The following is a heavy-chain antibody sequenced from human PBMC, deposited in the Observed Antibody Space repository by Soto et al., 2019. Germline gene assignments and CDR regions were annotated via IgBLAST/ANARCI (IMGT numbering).Heavy chain of an antibody. V-gene: IGHV4-39*01. Sequence: HLQLQESGPGLVKPSETLSLTCTVSGDSISNSNYYWGWIRQPPGKGLEWIANIYYSGITYCNPSLKRRVAISVDTSKNQFSLKLSSVTAADTAIYYCARSNSGYYKWFDPWGQGTLVTVSS. CDR3: ARSNSGYYKWFDP. CDR2: IYYSGIT. D-gene: IGHD3-22*01. CDR1: GDSISNSNYY. J-gene: IGHJ5*02.